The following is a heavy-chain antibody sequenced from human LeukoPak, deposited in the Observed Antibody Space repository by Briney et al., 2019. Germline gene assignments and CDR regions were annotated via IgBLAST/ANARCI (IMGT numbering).Heavy chain of an antibody. CDR1: GGSISSYY. CDR2: IYYSVST. Sequence: NPSEALSLTCTVPGGSISSYYWSWIRQPPRKGLEWVGQIYYSVSTNYNPSLKGRVTISVDTSKNQFSLKLSSVTAADTAVYYCARSISAYGSGSNYYYYYMDVWGKGTTVTISS. V-gene: IGHV4-59*01. CDR3: ARSISAYGSGSNYYYYYMDV. D-gene: IGHD3-10*01. J-gene: IGHJ6*03.